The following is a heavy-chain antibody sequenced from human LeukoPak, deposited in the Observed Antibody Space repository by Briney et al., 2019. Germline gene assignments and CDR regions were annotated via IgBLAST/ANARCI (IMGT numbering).Heavy chain of an antibody. D-gene: IGHD3-22*01. CDR2: ITTSGATT. V-gene: IGHV3-23*01. Sequence: GGSLRLSCAASGFSVSSHYMSWVRQAPGKGLEWVSFITTSGATTSYADSVKGRFTISRDNPRNTLYMQMNSLRDEDTALYYCAIMHGYYDGSGYWVQWGQGTLVTVSS. CDR1: GFSVSSHY. J-gene: IGHJ4*02. CDR3: AIMHGYYDGSGYWVQ.